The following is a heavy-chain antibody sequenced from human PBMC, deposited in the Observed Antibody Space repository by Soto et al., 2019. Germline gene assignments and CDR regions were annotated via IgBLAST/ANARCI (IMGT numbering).Heavy chain of an antibody. V-gene: IGHV1-3*01. Sequence: QVQLVQSGAEVKKPGASVKVSCKASGYTFTSYAMHWVRQAPGQRLEWMGWINAGNGNTKYSQKFQGRVTITRDTSASTAYMELSSLRSEDTAVYYCARGGHDYGDYVDYWGQGTLGTVSS. D-gene: IGHD4-17*01. CDR3: ARGGHDYGDYVDY. J-gene: IGHJ4*02. CDR2: INAGNGNT. CDR1: GYTFTSYA.